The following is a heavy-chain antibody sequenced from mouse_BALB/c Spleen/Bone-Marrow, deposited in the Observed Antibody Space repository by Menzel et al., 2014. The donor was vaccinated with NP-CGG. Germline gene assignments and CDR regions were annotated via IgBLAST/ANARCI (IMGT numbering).Heavy chain of an antibody. CDR2: INPYNGDT. CDR1: GYSFTGYF. CDR3: GRGDDYDGDFDR. J-gene: IGHJ2*01. Sequence: EVQLQQSGPELVKPGASVKISYKASGYSFTGYFMNWVKQSHGKSLEWIGRINPYNGDTFYNQKFKGKATLTVDKSSSPAHMELLSLTYEDSAVYYCGRGDDYDGDFDRWGQGTTLTVSS. D-gene: IGHD2-4*01. V-gene: IGHV1-37*01.